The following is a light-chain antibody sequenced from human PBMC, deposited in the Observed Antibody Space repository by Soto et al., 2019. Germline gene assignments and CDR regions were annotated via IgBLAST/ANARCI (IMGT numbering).Light chain of an antibody. Sequence: QSVLTQPRSVSGSPGQSVTISCTGTSSDVGGYNYVSWYQRHPGKAPKLMIYDVSKRPSGVPDRFSGSKSGNTASLTISGLQAEDEADYYCCSYAGSYTGVFGGGTQLTVL. CDR2: DVS. J-gene: IGLJ2*01. CDR3: CSYAGSYTGV. CDR1: SSDVGGYNY. V-gene: IGLV2-11*01.